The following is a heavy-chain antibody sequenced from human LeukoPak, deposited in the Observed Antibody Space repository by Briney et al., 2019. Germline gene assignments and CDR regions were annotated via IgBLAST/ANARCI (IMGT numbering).Heavy chain of an antibody. CDR1: GGSISAYC. Sequence: SETLSLTCTVSGGSISAYCWSWIRQPPGKGLEWIAYICNSGSTNYNLSLKSRVTISVDTSKNQFSLKLSSVTAADTAVYYCVRDPRTLDYGMDVWGQGTTVTVSS. CDR2: ICNSGST. D-gene: IGHD1-1*01. V-gene: IGHV4-59*01. J-gene: IGHJ6*02. CDR3: VRDPRTLDYGMDV.